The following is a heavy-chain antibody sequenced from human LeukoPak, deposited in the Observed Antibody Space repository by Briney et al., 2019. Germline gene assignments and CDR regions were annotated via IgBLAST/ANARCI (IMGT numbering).Heavy chain of an antibody. CDR2: IIPIFGTA. J-gene: IGHJ5*02. V-gene: IGHV1-69*05. Sequence: ASVKVSCKASGGTFSSCAISWVRQAPGQGLEWMGGIIPIFGTANYAQKFQGRVTITTDESTSTAYMELSSLRSEDTAVYYCARDKLLDIHTPYSSGWSNWFDPWGQGTLVTVSS. D-gene: IGHD6-19*01. CDR1: GGTFSSCA. CDR3: ARDKLLDIHTPYSSGWSNWFDP.